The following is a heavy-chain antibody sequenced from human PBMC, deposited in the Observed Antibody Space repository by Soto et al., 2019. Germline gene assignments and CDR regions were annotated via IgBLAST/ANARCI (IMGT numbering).Heavy chain of an antibody. Sequence: VQLVQSGAEMKEPGDSVRVSCEASGYTFTSYYIHWVRQAPGQGLEWMGWINPKFGDTTYAQDFQGRVSMTRDMSISTVYMELSRLTSDATAIYYCARNMDYYYGPGSGNGHGFWGQGTTVTVFS. V-gene: IGHV1-2*02. J-gene: IGHJ6*02. D-gene: IGHD3-10*01. CDR2: INPKFGDT. CDR3: ARNMDYYYGPGSGNGHGF. CDR1: GYTFTSYY.